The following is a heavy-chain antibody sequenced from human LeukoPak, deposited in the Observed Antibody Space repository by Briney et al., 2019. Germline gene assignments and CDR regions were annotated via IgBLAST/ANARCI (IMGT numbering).Heavy chain of an antibody. J-gene: IGHJ5*02. Sequence: SETLSLTCAVYGGSFSAYYWSWVSQPPGNGLEWIGAINHSGSNNCNPSLKSQVTISVDTSKNQFSLKLSSVTAADTAVYYGAVAGLGPALSNQNWFDPWGQGTLVTVSS. CDR1: GGSFSAYY. D-gene: IGHD6-19*01. CDR2: INHSGSN. CDR3: AVAGLGPALSNQNWFDP. V-gene: IGHV4-34*01.